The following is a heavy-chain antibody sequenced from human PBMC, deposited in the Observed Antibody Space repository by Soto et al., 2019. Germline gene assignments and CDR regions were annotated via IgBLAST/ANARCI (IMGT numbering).Heavy chain of an antibody. V-gene: IGHV5-10-1*01. J-gene: IGHJ6*02. CDR3: ARRLSGPKEEYNAYYFYGLDV. Sequence: PGESLKISCQGSGYSFTSHWITWVRQTPGKGLEWMGRIDPSDSYTNYSPSFQGRVTISADRSISTAFLQWSSLEASDTAIYYCARRLSGPKEEYNAYYFYGLDVWGHGTAVTVSS. CDR1: GYSFTSHW. CDR2: IDPSDSYT. D-gene: IGHD1-1*01.